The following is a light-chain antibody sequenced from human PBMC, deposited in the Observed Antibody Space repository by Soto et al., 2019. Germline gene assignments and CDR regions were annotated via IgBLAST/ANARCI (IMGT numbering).Light chain of an antibody. CDR3: SSYAGSNNPVV. V-gene: IGLV2-8*01. Sequence: QSALTQPPSASGSPGQSVTISCTGTSSDVGSYKYVSWYQQHPGKAPKLMIYEVSQRPSGVPDRFSGSKSGNTASLTDSGLQADDEADYYCSSYAGSNNPVVFGGGTKLTVL. CDR1: SSDVGSYKY. J-gene: IGLJ2*01. CDR2: EVS.